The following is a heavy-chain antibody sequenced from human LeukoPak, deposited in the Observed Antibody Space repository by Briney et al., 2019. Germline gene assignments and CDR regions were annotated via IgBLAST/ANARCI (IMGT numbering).Heavy chain of an antibody. V-gene: IGHV4-59*12. D-gene: IGHD3-16*01. J-gene: IGHJ6*03. CDR3: ARALVEPYYMDV. CDR2: IHYSGST. Sequence: SETLSLTCTVSGGSISTYYWSWIRQPPGKGLDWIAYIHYSGSTNYNPSLKSRVTISVDTSKNQFSLKLNSVTAADTAVYYCARALVEPYYMDVWGKGTTVTVSS. CDR1: GGSISTYY.